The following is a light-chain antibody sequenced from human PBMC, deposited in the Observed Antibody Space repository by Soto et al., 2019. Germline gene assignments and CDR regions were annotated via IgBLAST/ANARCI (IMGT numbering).Light chain of an antibody. CDR1: NIGSKS. CDR3: QVWDSSSGWV. CDR2: DDS. J-gene: IGLJ3*02. V-gene: IGLV3-21*02. Sequence: SYVLTQPPSVSVAPGQTARITCGGTNIGSKSVHWYQQKPGQAPVLVVYDDSDRPSGIPERFSGSNSGNTATLTISRVEAGDEADYYCQVWDSSSGWVFGGGTKLTVL.